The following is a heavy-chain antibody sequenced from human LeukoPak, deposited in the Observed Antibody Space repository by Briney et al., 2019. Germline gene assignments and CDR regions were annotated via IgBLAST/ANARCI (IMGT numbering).Heavy chain of an antibody. D-gene: IGHD3-22*01. J-gene: IGHJ4*02. V-gene: IGHV3-23*01. Sequence: PGGSLRLSSAASGFTFNNNDMTWVRQAPEKGLEWVSTIDDGGINTYSADSVKGRFTVSRDNSKNILFLQMNSLRAEDTVVYSCSRGGHGYHSRGYYYVDIDYWVQGTLVTVSS. CDR3: SRGGHGYHSRGYYYVDIDY. CDR2: IDDGGINT. CDR1: GFTFNNND.